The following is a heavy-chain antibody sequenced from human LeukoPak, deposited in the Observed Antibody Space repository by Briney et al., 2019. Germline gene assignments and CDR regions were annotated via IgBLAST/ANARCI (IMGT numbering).Heavy chain of an antibody. J-gene: IGHJ4*02. CDR1: GFTFSSYG. D-gene: IGHD3-22*01. CDR2: IWYDGSNK. CDR3: AREGVRYDSTGYYYYDYFDY. V-gene: IGHV3-33*01. Sequence: GGSLRLSCAASGFTFSSYGMHWVRQAPGKGLEWVAVIWYDGSNKYHADSVKGRFTISRDNAKNSLYLQMNSLRAEDTALYYCAREGVRYDSTGYYYYDYFDYWGQGTLVTVSS.